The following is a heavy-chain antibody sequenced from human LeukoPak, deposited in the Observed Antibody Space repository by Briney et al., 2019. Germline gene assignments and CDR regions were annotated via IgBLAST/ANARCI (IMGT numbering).Heavy chain of an antibody. V-gene: IGHV3-7*03. CDR2: IKEDGSEK. J-gene: IGHJ4*02. D-gene: IGHD3-10*01. Sequence: GGSLRLSCAASGFTFSSYWMSWVRQAPGKGLEWVANIKEDGSEKYYVDSVKGRFTISRDNAKNSLYLQMNSLRAEDTAVYYCARDSSMVRGVADFWGQGTLVTVSS. CDR1: GFTFSSYW. CDR3: ARDSSMVRGVADF.